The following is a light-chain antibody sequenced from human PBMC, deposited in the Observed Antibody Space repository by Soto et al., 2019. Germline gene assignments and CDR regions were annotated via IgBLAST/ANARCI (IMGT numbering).Light chain of an antibody. V-gene: IGLV2-8*01. CDR3: SSYAGSNKSV. CDR1: SSDVGGYNY. J-gene: IGLJ1*01. Sequence: QSALTQPPSASGSPGQSVTISCTGTSSDVGGYNYVSWYQQHPGKAPKLMIYEVSKRPSGVPDRFSGSKSGNTASLTVSGLQPEDEAYYYCSSYAGSNKSVFGTGTNLTVL. CDR2: EVS.